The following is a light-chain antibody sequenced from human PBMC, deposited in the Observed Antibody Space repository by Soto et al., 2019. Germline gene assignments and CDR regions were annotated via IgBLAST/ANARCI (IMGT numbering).Light chain of an antibody. CDR1: SSNIGAGYD. CDR2: GNT. Sequence: QAVVTQPPSVSGAPGQRVTISCTGSSSNIGAGYDVQWYQQLPGAAPRLLIFGNTNRPSGVPDQFSGSRSGTSASLAISGLQAEDEADYYCQSYDISLSVSVVFGGGTKLTVL. CDR3: QSYDISLSVSVV. J-gene: IGLJ2*01. V-gene: IGLV1-40*01.